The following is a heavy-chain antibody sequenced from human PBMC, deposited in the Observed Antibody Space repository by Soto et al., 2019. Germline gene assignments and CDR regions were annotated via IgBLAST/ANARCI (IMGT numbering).Heavy chain of an antibody. Sequence: GGSLRLSCAASGFAFNNFVMSWVRHIPGKGLDWVSGITGSGGRAYYADSVKGRFTISRDNSRNTVYLQMSRLGAADTAMYHCAVHLGQNYYTMDVWGQGTTVTVSS. CDR1: GFAFNNFV. V-gene: IGHV3-23*01. CDR3: AVHLGQNYYTMDV. J-gene: IGHJ6*02. CDR2: ITGSGGRA.